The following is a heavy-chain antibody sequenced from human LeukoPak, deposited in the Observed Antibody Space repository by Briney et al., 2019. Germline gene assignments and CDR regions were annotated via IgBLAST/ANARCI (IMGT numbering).Heavy chain of an antibody. D-gene: IGHD3-22*01. V-gene: IGHV3-53*01. CDR2: IYSGGST. Sequence: PGGSLRLSCTVSGFTVSSNSMSWVREAPGKGLEWVSFIYSGGSTQYSDSVKCRFTISRDNSKNTLYLQMNSLRAEDTAVYYCARRAGDYSHPYDYWGQGTLVTVSS. J-gene: IGHJ4*02. CDR1: GFTVSSNS. CDR3: ARRAGDYSHPYDY.